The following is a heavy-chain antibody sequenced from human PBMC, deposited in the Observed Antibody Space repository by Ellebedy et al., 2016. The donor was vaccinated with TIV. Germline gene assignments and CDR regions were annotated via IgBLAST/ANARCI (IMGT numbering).Heavy chain of an antibody. CDR2: IWYDGSNK. D-gene: IGHD4/OR15-4a*01. V-gene: IGHV3-33*03. J-gene: IGHJ4*02. CDR3: AGKGPNSAAFDY. CDR1: GFTFSSYG. Sequence: GGSLRLSCAASGFTFSSYGMHWVRQAPGKGLEWVEVIWYDGSNKYYADSVKGRFTISRDNAKNSLYLQMNSLRAEDTALYYCAGKGPNSAAFDYWGQGTLVIVSS.